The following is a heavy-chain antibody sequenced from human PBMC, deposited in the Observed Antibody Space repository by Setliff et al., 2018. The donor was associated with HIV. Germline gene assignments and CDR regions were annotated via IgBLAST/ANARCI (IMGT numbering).Heavy chain of an antibody. CDR3: ARVPYRSAWFSGGHDAFDI. CDR1: GYSFARYG. D-gene: IGHD6-19*01. Sequence: ASVKVSCKASGYSFARYGLSWVRQAPGQGLEWMGWISGFNGNTKYAQSFLDRVAMTTETATSTAYMEMRSLRSDDTAVYFCARVPYRSAWFSGGHDAFDIWGQGTMVTVSS. CDR2: ISGFNGNT. J-gene: IGHJ3*02. V-gene: IGHV1-18*01.